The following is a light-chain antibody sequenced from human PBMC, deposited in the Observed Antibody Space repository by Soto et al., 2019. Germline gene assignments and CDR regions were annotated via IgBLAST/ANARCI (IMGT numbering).Light chain of an antibody. J-gene: IGKJ4*01. CDR3: QQVKSYPRT. V-gene: IGKV1-39*01. CDR2: AAS. CDR1: QSISTY. Sequence: DIQMTQSPSSLSASVGDRVSITCRASQSISTYLNWYRQKPGKAPNVLIYAASTLQSGVPSRFSGSGSGTDFTLTISSLQPEDFGTYYCQQVKSYPRTFGGGTKVDIK.